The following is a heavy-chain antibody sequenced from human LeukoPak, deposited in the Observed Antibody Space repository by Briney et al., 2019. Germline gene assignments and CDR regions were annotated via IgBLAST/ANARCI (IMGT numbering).Heavy chain of an antibody. D-gene: IGHD4-11*01. CDR2: IYTSGST. V-gene: IGHV4-4*07. CDR3: ARDYSNYQPPGYYYYYMDV. CDR1: GGSISSYY. Sequence: PSETLSLTCTVSGGSISSYYWSWIRQPAGKGLEWIGRIYTSGSTNYNPSLKSRVTMSVDTSKNQFSLKLSSVTAADTAVYYCARDYSNYQPPGYYYYYMDVWGKGTTVTVSS. J-gene: IGHJ6*03.